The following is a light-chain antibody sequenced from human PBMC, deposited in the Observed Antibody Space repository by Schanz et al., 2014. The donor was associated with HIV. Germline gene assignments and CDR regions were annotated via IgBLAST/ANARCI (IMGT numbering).Light chain of an antibody. CDR2: GNS. CDR3: CSYAGSYTVV. Sequence: QSVLTQPPSASGTPGQRVTISCSGSSSNIGSNTVNWYQQLPGTAPKLLIYGNSNRPSGVPDRFSGSKSGNTASLTISGLQAEDEADYYCCSYAGSYTVVFGGGTKLTVL. CDR1: SSNIGSNT. J-gene: IGLJ2*01. V-gene: IGLV1-44*01.